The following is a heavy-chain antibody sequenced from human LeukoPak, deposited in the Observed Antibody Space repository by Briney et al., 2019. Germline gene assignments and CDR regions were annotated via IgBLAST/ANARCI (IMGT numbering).Heavy chain of an antibody. V-gene: IGHV3-21*01. CDR3: ARDASSGMTYYYDSSSY. CDR2: ISSSSSYI. Sequence: GGSLRLSCAASGFTFSSYSMNWVRQAQRKGLEWVSSISSSSSYIYYADSVKGRFTISRDNAKNSLYLQMNSLRAEDTAVYYCARDASSGMTYYYDSSSYWGQGTLVTVSS. J-gene: IGHJ4*02. D-gene: IGHD3-22*01. CDR1: GFTFSSYS.